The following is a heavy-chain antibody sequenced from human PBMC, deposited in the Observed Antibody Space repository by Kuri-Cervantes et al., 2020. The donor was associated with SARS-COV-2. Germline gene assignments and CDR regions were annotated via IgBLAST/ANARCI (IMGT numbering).Heavy chain of an antibody. CDR2: ISSSSSYT. V-gene: IGHV3-21*05. CDR1: GFTFSSYS. Sequence: GGSLRLSCAASGFTFSSYSMNWIRQAPGKGLEWVSYISSSSSYTNYADSVKGRFTISRDNAKNSLYLQTNSLRAEDTAVYYCASFGSGWYDDAFDIWGQGTMVTVSS. D-gene: IGHD6-19*01. CDR3: ASFGSGWYDDAFDI. J-gene: IGHJ3*02.